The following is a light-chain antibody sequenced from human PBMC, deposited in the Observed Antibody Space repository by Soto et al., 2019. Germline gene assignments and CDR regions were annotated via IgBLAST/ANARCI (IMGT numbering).Light chain of an antibody. CDR1: SSNIGAGYD. J-gene: IGLJ2*01. CDR2: GNS. CDR3: QSYDSSLRGV. V-gene: IGLV1-40*01. Sequence: QSALTQPPSVSGAPGQRVTISCTGSSSNIGAGYDVHWYRQLPGTAPKLLIYGNSNRPSGVPDRFSGSKSGTSASLAISGLQAEDEADYYCQSYDSSLRGVFGGGTKLTVL.